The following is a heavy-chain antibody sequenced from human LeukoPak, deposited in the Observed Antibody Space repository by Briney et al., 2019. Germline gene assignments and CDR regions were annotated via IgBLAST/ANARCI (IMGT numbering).Heavy chain of an antibody. V-gene: IGHV4-34*01. CDR1: GGSFSGYY. D-gene: IGHD3-10*01. CDR2: INHSGST. CDR3: ARGGYYGSGNDFRFDP. Sequence: SETLSLTCAVYGGSFSGYYWSWIRQPPGKGLEWIGEINHSGSTNYNPSLKSRVTISVDTSKNQFSLKLTSVTAADTAVYFCARGGYYGSGNDFRFDPCGQGTLVTVSS. J-gene: IGHJ5*02.